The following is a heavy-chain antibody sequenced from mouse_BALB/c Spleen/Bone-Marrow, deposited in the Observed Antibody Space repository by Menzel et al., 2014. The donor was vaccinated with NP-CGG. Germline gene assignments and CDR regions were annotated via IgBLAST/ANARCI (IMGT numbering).Heavy chain of an antibody. CDR3: ARMRDYRYDGVFDY. CDR2: IYPGDGDT. J-gene: IGHJ2*01. CDR1: GYAFSSYW. Sequence: QVQLQQSGAELVRPGSSVKISCKASGYAFSSYWMNWVKQRPGQGLEWIGQIYPGDGDTNYNGKFKGKATLTADKSSSTAYMQLSSLTSEDSAVYFCARMRDYRYDGVFDYWGQGTTLTVSS. V-gene: IGHV1-80*01. D-gene: IGHD2-14*01.